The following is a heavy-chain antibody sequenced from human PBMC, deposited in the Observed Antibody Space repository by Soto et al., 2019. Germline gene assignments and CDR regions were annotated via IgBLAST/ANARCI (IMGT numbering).Heavy chain of an antibody. D-gene: IGHD3-10*01. CDR3: ARHRFDSTTVSHWFDA. V-gene: IGHV4-59*08. CDR2: IYYSGST. J-gene: IGHJ5*02. CDR1: GGSISSYY. Sequence: SETLPLTCTVSGGSISSYYWSWIRQPPGKGLEWIGYIYYSGSTNYNPSLKSRVTISVDTSNNQFSLKLSSVTAADTAIYYCARHRFDSTTVSHWFDAWGQGTLVTVSS.